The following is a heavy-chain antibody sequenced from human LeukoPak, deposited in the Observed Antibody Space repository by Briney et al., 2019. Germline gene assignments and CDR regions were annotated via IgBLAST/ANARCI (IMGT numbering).Heavy chain of an antibody. V-gene: IGHV3-9*01. CDR2: ISWNSGNI. Sequence: GGSLRLSCAASGFTFDDYAIHWVRQAPGKGLEWVSGISWNSGNIGYADSVKGRFTISRDNAKNSLYLQMNSLRAEDTALYYCAKDRYYYDSSGPFDYWGQGTLVTASS. CDR3: AKDRYYYDSSGPFDY. CDR1: GFTFDDYA. D-gene: IGHD3-22*01. J-gene: IGHJ4*02.